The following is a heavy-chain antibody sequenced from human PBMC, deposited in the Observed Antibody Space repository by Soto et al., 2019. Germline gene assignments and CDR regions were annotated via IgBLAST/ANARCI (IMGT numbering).Heavy chain of an antibody. V-gene: IGHV1-69*08. Sequence: QVQLVQSGAEVKKPGSSVKVSCKASGGTFSSYTISWVRQAPGQGLEWMGRIIPILGIANYAQKFQGRVTITADKSTSTAYMELSSLGSEDTAVYYCARDLAGTTTTIGAFDIWGQGTMVTVSS. CDR2: IIPILGIA. D-gene: IGHD1-1*01. CDR1: GGTFSSYT. J-gene: IGHJ3*02. CDR3: ARDLAGTTTTIGAFDI.